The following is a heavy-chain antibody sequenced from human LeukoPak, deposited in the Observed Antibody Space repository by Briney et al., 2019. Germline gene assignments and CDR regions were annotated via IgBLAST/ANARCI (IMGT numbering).Heavy chain of an antibody. CDR1: GYSISSAYY. Sequence: PSETLSLTCCVSGYSISSAYYWGWIRQPPGKGLEWIATIHYSGSTYYNPSLKSRVTMSVDTSKNQFSLKLSSVTAADTAVYYCARGVMVRGVILGPLDYWGQGTLVTVSS. D-gene: IGHD3-10*01. CDR2: IHYSGST. V-gene: IGHV4-38-2*02. CDR3: ARGVMVRGVILGPLDY. J-gene: IGHJ4*02.